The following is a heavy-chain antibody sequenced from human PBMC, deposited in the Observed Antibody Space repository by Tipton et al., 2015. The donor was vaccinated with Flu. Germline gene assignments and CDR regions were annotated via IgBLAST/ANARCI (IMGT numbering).Heavy chain of an antibody. CDR3: ARRFHGISGYQWWFDP. J-gene: IGHJ5*02. CDR1: GYSFTSYW. Sequence: QSEAEVKKPGESLKISCKGSGYSFTSYWIGWVRQMPGKGLEWMGIIYPGDSDTRYSPSFQGQVTISADKSISTAYLQWSSLKASDTAMYYCARRFHGISGYQWWFDPWGQGTLVTVSS. D-gene: IGHD3-22*01. V-gene: IGHV5-51*03. CDR2: IYPGDSDT.